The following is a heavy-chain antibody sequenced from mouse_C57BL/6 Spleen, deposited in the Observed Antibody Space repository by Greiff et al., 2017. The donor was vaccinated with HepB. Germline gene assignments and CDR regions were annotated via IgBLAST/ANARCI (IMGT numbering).Heavy chain of an antibody. D-gene: IGHD1-1*01. CDR2: IDPSDSET. J-gene: IGHJ3*01. Sequence: QVQLQQPGAELVRPGSSVKLSCKASGYTFTSYWMHWVKQRPIQGLEWIGNIDPSDSETHYNQKFKDKATLTVDKSSSTAYMQLSSLTSEDSAVYSCARHYSSSYPFAYWGQGTLVTVSA. CDR3: ARHYSSSYPFAY. V-gene: IGHV1-52*01. CDR1: GYTFTSYW.